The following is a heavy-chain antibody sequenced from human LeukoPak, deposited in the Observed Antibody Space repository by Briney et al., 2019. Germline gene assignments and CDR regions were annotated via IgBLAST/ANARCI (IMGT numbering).Heavy chain of an antibody. CDR3: ARGPDCGGNHYYYYYYMDV. V-gene: IGHV4-59*01. Sequence: SETLSLTCTVSGGSISSYYWSWIRQPPGKGLEWIGYIYYSGSTSYNPSLKSRVTISVDTSKNQFSLKLSSVTAADTAVYYCARGPDCGGNHYYYYYYMDVWGKGTTVTVSS. CDR2: IYYSGST. D-gene: IGHD4-23*01. J-gene: IGHJ6*03. CDR1: GGSISSYY.